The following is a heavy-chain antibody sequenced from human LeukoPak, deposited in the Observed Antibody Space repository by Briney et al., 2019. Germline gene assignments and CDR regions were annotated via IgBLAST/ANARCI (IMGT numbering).Heavy chain of an antibody. Sequence: SVKVSCKASGDTFSYYAISWVRQAPGQGLEWMGRIVPIFSEANYAQKFQGRVTLTADKSTTTAYMEVTSLRSVDTAVYFCARTAGTGAFDYWGQGTLVTVSS. J-gene: IGHJ4*02. V-gene: IGHV1-69*04. CDR2: IVPIFSEA. CDR3: ARTAGTGAFDY. D-gene: IGHD6-13*01. CDR1: GDTFSYYA.